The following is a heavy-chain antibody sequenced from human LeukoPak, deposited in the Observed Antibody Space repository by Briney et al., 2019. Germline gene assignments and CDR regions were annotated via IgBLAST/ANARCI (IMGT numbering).Heavy chain of an antibody. CDR1: GYTFIGYY. Sequence: AAVKVSCKASGYTFIGYYMHWVRQAPGRGLEWMGWINPNSGGTNYAQKFQGRVTMTRDTSISTAYMGLSRLRSDDTAVYYCASPVGGSGSYYNIDYWGQGTLVTVSS. D-gene: IGHD3-10*01. J-gene: IGHJ4*02. CDR2: INPNSGGT. CDR3: ASPVGGSGSYYNIDY. V-gene: IGHV1-2*02.